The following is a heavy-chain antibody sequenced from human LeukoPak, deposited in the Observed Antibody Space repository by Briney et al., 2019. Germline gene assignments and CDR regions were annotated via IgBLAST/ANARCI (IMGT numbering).Heavy chain of an antibody. V-gene: IGHV3-66*01. D-gene: IGHD3-22*01. J-gene: IGHJ4*02. CDR1: GFTVSSNY. CDR3: ARDRDSSGYRYRY. CDR2: IYSGRST. Sequence: GGSLRLSCAASGFTVSSNYMSWVRQAPGKGLEWVSVIYSGRSTYYADSVKGRFTISRDNSKNTLYLQMNSLRAEDTAVYYCARDRDSSGYRYRYWGQGTLVTVSS.